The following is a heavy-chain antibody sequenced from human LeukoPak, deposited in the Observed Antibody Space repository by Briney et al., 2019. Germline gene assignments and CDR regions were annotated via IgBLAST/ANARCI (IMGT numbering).Heavy chain of an antibody. D-gene: IGHD3-22*01. J-gene: IGHJ4*02. CDR3: ARTTWGYYDSSGYYVY. Sequence: SETLSLTCNVSGGSISSSSYYWGWIRQPPGKGLEWIGSIYYDGSSYYNPSLKSRVTISVDTSKSQFSLKLSSVTAADTAVYYCARTTWGYYDSSGYYVYWGQGTLVTVSS. CDR2: IYYDGSS. V-gene: IGHV4-39*01. CDR1: GGSISSSSYY.